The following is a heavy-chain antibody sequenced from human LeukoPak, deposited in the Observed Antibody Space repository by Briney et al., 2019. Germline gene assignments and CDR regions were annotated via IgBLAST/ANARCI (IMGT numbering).Heavy chain of an antibody. CDR2: IYHDGTS. CDR1: GFSISKGFY. Sequence: SETLSLTCTVAGFSISKGFYWGWVRQPPGKGLEFIATIYHDGTSHYNPSLESRATISVDTSGNQFSLNLAPVTAADTAVYYCARDVSWDESFQRWGQGTLVTVSS. CDR3: ARDVSWDESFQR. D-gene: IGHD1-26*01. V-gene: IGHV4-38-2*02. J-gene: IGHJ1*01.